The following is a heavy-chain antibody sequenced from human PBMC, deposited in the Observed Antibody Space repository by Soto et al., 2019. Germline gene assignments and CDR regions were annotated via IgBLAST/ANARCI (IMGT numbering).Heavy chain of an antibody. Sequence: GGSLRLSCAGSGFTFGDSYMSWIRQAPGKGLEWPSYISPGSRYPAYADSVKGRFTISRDNAKRSLYLQMMSLTAEDTAIYYCVRGGGGGLFDPWGQGTMVTSPQ. CDR2: ISPGSRYP. V-gene: IGHV3-11*06. J-gene: IGHJ5*02. CDR3: VRGGGGGLFDP. CDR1: GFTFGDSY. D-gene: IGHD2-15*01.